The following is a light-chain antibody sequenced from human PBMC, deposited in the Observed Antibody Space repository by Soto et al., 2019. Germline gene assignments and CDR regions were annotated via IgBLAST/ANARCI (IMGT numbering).Light chain of an antibody. V-gene: IGKV3-20*01. CDR2: DAS. CDR3: QQYGTSPIT. J-gene: IGKJ5*01. Sequence: IVLTQSPGILSLSPGERATLPCRASQSVSSSPLAWYQQKPGQAPRLLIYDASSRATGIPDRFSGSGSGADFTLTVSRLEPEDFAVYSCQQYGTSPITFGQGTRLEIK. CDR1: QSVSSSP.